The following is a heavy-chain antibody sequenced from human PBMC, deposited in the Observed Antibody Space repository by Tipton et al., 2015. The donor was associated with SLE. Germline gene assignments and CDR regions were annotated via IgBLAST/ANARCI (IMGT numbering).Heavy chain of an antibody. Sequence: SVKGRFTISRDDAENSAYLQMNSLRAEDTAVYYCVRGASIGNYFFDYWGLGILVTVSS. J-gene: IGHJ4*02. CDR3: VRGASIGNYFFDY. D-gene: IGHD6-6*01. V-gene: IGHV3-21*01.